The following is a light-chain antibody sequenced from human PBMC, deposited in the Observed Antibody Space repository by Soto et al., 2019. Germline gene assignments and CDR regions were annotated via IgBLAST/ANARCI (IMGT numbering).Light chain of an antibody. Sequence: QSALTQPASVSGSPGQSITISCTATSSDAGGYKFVSWYQQHPGKAPKVMIYEDSKRPSGVSYRFSGSKSGNTASLTISGLQAEDEADYHCCPYASGSTYWVFGGGTKPTVL. CDR3: CPYASGSTYWV. CDR1: SSDAGGYKF. J-gene: IGLJ3*02. V-gene: IGLV2-23*01. CDR2: EDS.